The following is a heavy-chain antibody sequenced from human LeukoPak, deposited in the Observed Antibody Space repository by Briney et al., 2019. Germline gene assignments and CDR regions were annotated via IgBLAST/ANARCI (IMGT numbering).Heavy chain of an antibody. Sequence: PSETLSLTCTVSGGSISSSSYYWGWIRQPPGKGLEWIGSIYYSGSTYYNPSLKSRVTISVDTSKNQFSLKLSSVTAADTAVYYCAGGGTTVVTWDYYYMDVWGKGTTVTVSS. CDR2: IYYSGST. V-gene: IGHV4-39*01. CDR3: AGGGTTVVTWDYYYMDV. D-gene: IGHD4-23*01. J-gene: IGHJ6*03. CDR1: GGSISSSSYY.